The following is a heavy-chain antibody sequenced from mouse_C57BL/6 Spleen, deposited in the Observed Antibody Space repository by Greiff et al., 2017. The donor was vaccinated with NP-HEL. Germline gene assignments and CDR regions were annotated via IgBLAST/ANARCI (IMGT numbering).Heavy chain of an antibody. V-gene: IGHV1-52*01. CDR1: GYTFTSYW. CDR2: IDPSDSET. J-gene: IGHJ3*01. CDR3: AMGYYGSSWFAY. Sequence: VQLQQPGAELVRPGSSVKLSCKASGYTFTSYWMHWVKQRPIQGLEWIGNIDPSDSETHYNQKFKDKATLTVDKSSSTAYMQLSSLTSEDSAVYYCAMGYYGSSWFAYWGQGTLVTVSA. D-gene: IGHD1-1*01.